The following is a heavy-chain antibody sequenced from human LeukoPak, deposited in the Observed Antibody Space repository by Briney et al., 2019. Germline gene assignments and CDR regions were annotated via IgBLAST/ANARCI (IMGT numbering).Heavy chain of an antibody. J-gene: IGHJ4*02. CDR1: GSTFSSHW. CDR3: AKDRLKWELLHY. Sequence: GGSLRLSCAASGSTFSSHWMSWIRQAPGKGLEWVANIKQDESEKFYVDSVKGRFTISRDNAKQSLYLQMDSLRAEDTAVYYCAKDRLKWELLHYWGQGTLVTVSS. V-gene: IGHV3-7*01. CDR2: IKQDESEK. D-gene: IGHD1-26*01.